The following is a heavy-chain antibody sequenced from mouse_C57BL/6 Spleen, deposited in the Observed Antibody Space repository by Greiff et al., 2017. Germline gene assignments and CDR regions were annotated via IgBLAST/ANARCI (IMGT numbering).Heavy chain of an antibody. D-gene: IGHD2-4*01. CDR3: ARSTMITTVDY. Sequence: VQLQESGTELVKPGASVKLSCKASGYTFTSYWMHWVKQRPGQGLEWIGNINPSNGGTNYNEKFKSKATLTVDKSSSTAYMQLSSLTSEDSAVYYCARSTMITTVDYWGQGTTLTVSS. CDR2: INPSNGGT. CDR1: GYTFTSYW. J-gene: IGHJ2*01. V-gene: IGHV1-53*01.